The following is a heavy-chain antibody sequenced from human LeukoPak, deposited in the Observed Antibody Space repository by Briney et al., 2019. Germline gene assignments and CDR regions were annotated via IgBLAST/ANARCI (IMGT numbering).Heavy chain of an antibody. CDR2: IYPGDSDT. CDR1: GYSFTSYW. D-gene: IGHD6-19*01. Sequence: KPGESLKISCKGSGYSFTSYWIGWVRQMPGKGLELMGIIYPGDSDTRYSPSFQGQVTISADKSISTAYLQWSSLKASDTAMYYCARGSQDSSGWYDAFDIWGQGTMVTVST. CDR3: ARGSQDSSGWYDAFDI. J-gene: IGHJ3*02. V-gene: IGHV5-51*01.